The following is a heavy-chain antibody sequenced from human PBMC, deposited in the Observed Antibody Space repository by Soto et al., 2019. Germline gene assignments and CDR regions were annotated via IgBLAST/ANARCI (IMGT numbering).Heavy chain of an antibody. J-gene: IGHJ4*02. CDR2: IKQDGSEK. D-gene: IGHD1-26*01. Sequence: GESLKISCAASGFTFSSYWMSWVRQAPGKGLEWVANIKQDGSEKYYVDSVKGRFTISRDNAKNSLYLQMNSLRAEDTAVYYCARDPVVGATFDYWGQGTLVTVSS. V-gene: IGHV3-7*01. CDR1: GFTFSSYW. CDR3: ARDPVVGATFDY.